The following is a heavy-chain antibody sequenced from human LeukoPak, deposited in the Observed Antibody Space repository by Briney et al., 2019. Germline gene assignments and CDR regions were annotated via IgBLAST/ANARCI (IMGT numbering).Heavy chain of an antibody. Sequence: HPGGSLRLTCAASGFTFSSYWMTWVRQAPGKGLEWVANMKYGGSEKYYADSVKGRFTISRDNAKNSLYLQMNSLRAEDTAVYFCARAEGYSYAFYFVYWGQGTLVTVSS. J-gene: IGHJ4*02. D-gene: IGHD5-18*01. V-gene: IGHV3-7*04. CDR2: MKYGGSEK. CDR3: ARAEGYSYAFYFVY. CDR1: GFTFSSYW.